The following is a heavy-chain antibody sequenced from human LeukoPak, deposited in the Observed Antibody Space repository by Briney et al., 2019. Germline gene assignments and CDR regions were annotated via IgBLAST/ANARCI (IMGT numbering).Heavy chain of an antibody. CDR1: GYTFTTYG. CDR3: ARDWDANNWFDP. J-gene: IGHJ5*02. D-gene: IGHD1-26*01. V-gene: IGHV1-69*13. CDR2: IVPIFRTP. Sequence: ASVKVSCKASGYTFTTYGISWVRQAPGQGLEWMGGIVPIFRTPSYAQNFQGRVTITADESTRTAYMELRGLRFQDTAVYYCARDWDANNWFDPWGQGTLVTVSS.